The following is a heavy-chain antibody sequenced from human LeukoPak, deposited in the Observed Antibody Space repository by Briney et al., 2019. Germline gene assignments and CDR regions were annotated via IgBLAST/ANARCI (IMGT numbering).Heavy chain of an antibody. CDR3: ARAQWRTYSYYYMDV. J-gene: IGHJ6*03. CDR2: IRHSDSNT. V-gene: IGHV3-23*05. Sequence: GGSLRLSCAASGFTFSSSDMSWVRQAPGSGLEWVSSIRHSDSNTYYADSVMGRFTISRDDSKNTLYLQMNSLRAEDTAIYYCARAQWRTYSYYYMDVWGKGTTVTVSS. CDR1: GFTFSSSD. D-gene: IGHD6-19*01.